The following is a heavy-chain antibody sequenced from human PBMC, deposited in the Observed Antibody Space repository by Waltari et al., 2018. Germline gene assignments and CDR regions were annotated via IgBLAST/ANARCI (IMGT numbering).Heavy chain of an antibody. CDR1: GFTFGDYA. V-gene: IGHV3-49*04. CDR2: IRRKAYGGTT. D-gene: IGHD1-20*01. CDR3: TRGFLYNWNYFDY. Sequence: VQMVESGGGLVQPARSLRLSCTASGFTFGDYALCWVRKAQGKGLEWVSFIRRKAYGGTTEYAASVKGRFTISRDDSKSIAYLQMNSLKTEDTAVYYCTRGFLYNWNYFDYWGQGTLVTVSS. J-gene: IGHJ4*02.